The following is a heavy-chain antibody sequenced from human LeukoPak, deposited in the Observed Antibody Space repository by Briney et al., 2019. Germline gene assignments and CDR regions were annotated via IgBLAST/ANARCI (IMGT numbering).Heavy chain of an antibody. Sequence: GGSLRLSCAASGFTFSSYTMNWVRQAPGKGLEWVSYISSSSGSIYYADSVKGRLTISRDNAKNSLYLQMNSLRAEDTAVYYCARDSVPTVAFDIWGQGTMVTVSS. CDR1: GFTFSSYT. J-gene: IGHJ3*02. V-gene: IGHV3-48*01. CDR2: ISSSSGSI. D-gene: IGHD2-2*01. CDR3: ARDSVPTVAFDI.